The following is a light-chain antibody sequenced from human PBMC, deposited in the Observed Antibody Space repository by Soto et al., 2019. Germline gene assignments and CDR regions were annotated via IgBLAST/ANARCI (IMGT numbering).Light chain of an antibody. CDR2: DAS. V-gene: IGKV1-12*01. Sequence: DIQMTQSPSSVSASVGDRVTITCRASRNIKTSLAWYQQRPGKGPELLTYDASTLQSGVPSRISGSGSGTEFTLTISRLQPEDFATFYCQQISSFPPTFGGGTKVAI. J-gene: IGKJ4*01. CDR1: RNIKTS. CDR3: QQISSFPPT.